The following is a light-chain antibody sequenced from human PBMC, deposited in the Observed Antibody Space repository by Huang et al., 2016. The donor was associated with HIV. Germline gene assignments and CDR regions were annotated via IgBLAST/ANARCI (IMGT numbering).Light chain of an antibody. CDR3: QQYNDWPPLT. CDR2: GAS. J-gene: IGKJ4*01. Sequence: EIVMTQSPASLSASLGQRATLSCRSSPGVRSNLAWYQQQPGQAPRLLIFGASTRATGTPARLSGSGSGTEFTLTIASLQSADSAVYYCQQYNDWPPLTFGGGTKVEI. V-gene: IGKV3D-15*01. CDR1: PGVRSN.